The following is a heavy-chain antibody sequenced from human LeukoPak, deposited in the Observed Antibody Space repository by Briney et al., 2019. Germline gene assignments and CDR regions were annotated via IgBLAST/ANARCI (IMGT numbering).Heavy chain of an antibody. D-gene: IGHD2-2*01. V-gene: IGHV4-59*01. CDR3: ARTGYCSSTSCYARDNWFDP. CDR1: GGSISSYY. J-gene: IGHJ5*02. CDR2: IYYSGST. Sequence: SETLSLTCTVSGGSISSYYWSWIRQPPGKGLEWIWYIYYSGSTNYNPSLKSRVTISVDTSKNQFSLKLSSVTAADTAVYYCARTGYCSSTSCYARDNWFDPWGQGTLVTVSS.